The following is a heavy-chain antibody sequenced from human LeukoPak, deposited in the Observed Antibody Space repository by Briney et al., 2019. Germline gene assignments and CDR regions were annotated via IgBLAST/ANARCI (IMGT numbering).Heavy chain of an antibody. CDR2: ISSSSSYI. D-gene: IGHD6-19*01. J-gene: IGHJ4*02. CDR3: ARDDSSGLSSFDY. Sequence: PGGSLRLSCAASGFTFSSYSMNWVRQAPGKGLEWVSSISSSSSYIYYADLVKGRFTISRDNAKNSLYLQMNSLRAEDTAVYYCARDDSSGLSSFDYWGQGTLVTVSS. V-gene: IGHV3-21*01. CDR1: GFTFSSYS.